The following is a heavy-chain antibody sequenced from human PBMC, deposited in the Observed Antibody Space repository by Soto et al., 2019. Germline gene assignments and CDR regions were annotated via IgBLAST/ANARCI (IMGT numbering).Heavy chain of an antibody. CDR3: AKSGDRYYYDSSGYPTAPFDY. CDR2: IYSGGST. D-gene: IGHD3-22*01. J-gene: IGHJ4*02. V-gene: IGHV3-66*01. Sequence: HPGGSLRLSCAASGFTVSSNYMSWVRLAPGKGLEWVSVIYSGGSTYYADSVKGRFTISRDNSKNTLYLQMNSLRAEDTAVYYCAKSGDRYYYDSSGYPTAPFDYWGQGT. CDR1: GFTVSSNY.